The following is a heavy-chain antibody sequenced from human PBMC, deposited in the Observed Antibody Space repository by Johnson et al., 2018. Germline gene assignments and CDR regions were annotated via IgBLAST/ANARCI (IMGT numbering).Heavy chain of an antibody. V-gene: IGHV3-33*01. D-gene: IGHD2-21*01. Sequence: QVQLVESGGGAVQAGKSLRLSCAASASISSDYAMQWVRQAPGKGLEWLSVICCEGINKYYADSVKGRFTISRDNSKNTLYLQMNSLRAEDTAVYYCAREVRDSDAFDIWGQGTMVTVSS. CDR3: AREVRDSDAFDI. CDR1: ASISSDYA. CDR2: ICCEGINK. J-gene: IGHJ3*02.